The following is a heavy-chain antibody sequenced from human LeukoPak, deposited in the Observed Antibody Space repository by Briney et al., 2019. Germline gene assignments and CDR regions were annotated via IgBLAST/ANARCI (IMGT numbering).Heavy chain of an antibody. Sequence: GASVKVSCKASGYTFTGYYMHWVRQAPGQGLEWMGWINPNSGGTNYAQKFQGRVTMTRDTSISTAYMELSRLRSDDTAVYYCARGVTDYYGSGSDYWGQGTLVTVSS. CDR2: INPNSGGT. CDR3: ARGVTDYYGSGSDY. V-gene: IGHV1-2*02. CDR1: GYTFTGYY. D-gene: IGHD3-10*01. J-gene: IGHJ4*02.